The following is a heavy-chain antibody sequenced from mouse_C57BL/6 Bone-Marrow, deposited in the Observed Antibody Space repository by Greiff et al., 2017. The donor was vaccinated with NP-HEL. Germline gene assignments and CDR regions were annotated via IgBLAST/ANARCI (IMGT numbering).Heavy chain of an antibody. CDR3: ARNYDYDEDWFAY. Sequence: EVKLMESGPGVVKPSQSLSLTCSVTGYSITSGYYWNWIRQFPGNKLEWMGYISYDGSNNYNPSLKNRISITRDTSKNQFFLKLNSVTTEDTATYYCARNYDYDEDWFAYWGQGTLVTVSA. CDR2: ISYDGSN. J-gene: IGHJ3*01. D-gene: IGHD2-4*01. CDR1: GYSITSGYY. V-gene: IGHV3-6*01.